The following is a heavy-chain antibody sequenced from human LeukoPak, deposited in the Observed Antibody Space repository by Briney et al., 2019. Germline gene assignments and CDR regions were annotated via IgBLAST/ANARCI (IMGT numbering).Heavy chain of an antibody. CDR1: GGSISSGSYY. CDR3: ARGDTVAARPGRFDY. Sequence: PSETLSLTCTVSGGSISSGSYYWSWIRQPAGKGLEWIGRIYTSGSTNYNPSLKGRVTISVDTSKNQFSLKLSSVTAADTAVYYCARGDTVAARPGRFDYWGQGTLVTVSS. D-gene: IGHD6-6*01. CDR2: IYTSGST. J-gene: IGHJ4*02. V-gene: IGHV4-61*02.